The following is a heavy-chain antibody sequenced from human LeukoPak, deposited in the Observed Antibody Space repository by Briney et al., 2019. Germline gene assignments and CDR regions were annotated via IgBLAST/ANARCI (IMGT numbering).Heavy chain of an antibody. CDR1: AFIFSDYA. D-gene: IGHD3-16*01. CDR3: ARPPRGDYVCDY. Sequence: GGSLRLSCAASAFIFSDYAMHWVRQAPGKGPEWVAVISYDGSNKYYADSVKGRFTISRDNSKNTLYLQMNSLRAEDTAVYYCARPPRGDYVCDYWGQGTLVTVSS. J-gene: IGHJ4*02. CDR2: ISYDGSNK. V-gene: IGHV3-30*04.